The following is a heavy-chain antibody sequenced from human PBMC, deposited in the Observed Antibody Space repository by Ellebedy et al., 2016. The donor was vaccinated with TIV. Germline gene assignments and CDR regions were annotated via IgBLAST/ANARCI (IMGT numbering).Heavy chain of an antibody. J-gene: IGHJ4*02. CDR1: GFNFNNYG. CDR2: IKQDGRDK. CDR3: AREVGGGGAY. V-gene: IGHV3-7*01. D-gene: IGHD2-21*01. Sequence: GESLKISXAGSGFNFNNYGMSWVRQAPGKGLEWVANIKQDGRDKYYVDSVKGRFTISRDNAKNSLYLQMNSLRAEDTAVYYCAREVGGGGAYWGQGTLVTVSS.